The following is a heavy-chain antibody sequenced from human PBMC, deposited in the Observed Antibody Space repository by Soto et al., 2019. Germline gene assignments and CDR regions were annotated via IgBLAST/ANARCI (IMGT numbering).Heavy chain of an antibody. J-gene: IGHJ4*02. CDR2: ITSSGSYV. D-gene: IGHD2-21*01. Sequence: PGGSLRLSCVTSGFTFSRNTMNWVRQAPGKGLEWVASITSSGSYVYYADSVKGRFSASRDNAKNSLSLQMDSLRPDDTALYYCAKATSATCTGSICYSFDYWGQGTLVTVSS. V-gene: IGHV3-21*04. CDR3: AKATSATCTGSICYSFDY. CDR1: GFTFSRNT.